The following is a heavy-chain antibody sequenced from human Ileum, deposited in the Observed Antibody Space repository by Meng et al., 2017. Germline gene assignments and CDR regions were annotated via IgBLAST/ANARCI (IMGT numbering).Heavy chain of an antibody. J-gene: IGHJ5*02. CDR2: VHNSGSF. D-gene: IGHD2-15*01. CDR1: GDSMNSRNYY. CDR3: ARDIARNWFYS. Sequence: LRMQESGPGLVQPSGTLSLTCSVSGDSMNSRNYYWGWIRQPPGMGLEWIGTVHNSGSFFYNPSLKSRVTISVDMSKNQISLKLTSVTAADTALYFCARDIARNWFYSWGQGTLVTVSS. V-gene: IGHV4-39*07.